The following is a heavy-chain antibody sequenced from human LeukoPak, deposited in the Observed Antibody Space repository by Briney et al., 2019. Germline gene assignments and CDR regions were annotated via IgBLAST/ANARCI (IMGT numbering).Heavy chain of an antibody. Sequence: DGSNMYYADSVRGRFTISRDNSKNALFLQMNSLRAEDTAVYYCARETYDSSGYYPRFDPWGQGTLVTVSS. D-gene: IGHD3-22*01. CDR3: ARETYDSSGYYPRFDP. J-gene: IGHJ5*02. CDR2: DGSNM. V-gene: IGHV3-30*07.